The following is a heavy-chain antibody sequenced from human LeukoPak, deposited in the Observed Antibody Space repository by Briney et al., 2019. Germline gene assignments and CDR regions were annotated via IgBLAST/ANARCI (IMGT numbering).Heavy chain of an antibody. Sequence: ASVKVSCKASGYTFIGYYLHWVRQAPGQGLEWMGWINPHNGDTNYAQKFQGRVTMTRGTSITTAYMELSRLKSDDTAVYYCATVRDIVVGGGPFYFDYWGQGTLVTVSS. CDR2: INPHNGDT. CDR3: ATVRDIVVGGGPFYFDY. D-gene: IGHD2-15*01. CDR1: GYTFIGYY. V-gene: IGHV1-2*02. J-gene: IGHJ4*02.